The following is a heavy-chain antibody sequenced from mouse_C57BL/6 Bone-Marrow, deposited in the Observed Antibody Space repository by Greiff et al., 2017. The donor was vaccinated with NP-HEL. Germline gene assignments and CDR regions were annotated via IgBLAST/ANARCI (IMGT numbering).Heavy chain of an antibody. CDR2: INPGSGGT. V-gene: IGHV1-54*01. CDR1: GYAFTNYL. D-gene: IGHD2-1*01. CDR3: ARSLYYGNYHYYAMDY. J-gene: IGHJ4*01. Sequence: QVQLKQSGAELVRPGTSVKVSCKASGYAFTNYLIEWVKQRPGQGLEWIGVINPGSGGTNYNEKFKGKATLTADKSSSTAYMQLSSLTSEDSAVYFCARSLYYGNYHYYAMDYWGQGTSVTVSS.